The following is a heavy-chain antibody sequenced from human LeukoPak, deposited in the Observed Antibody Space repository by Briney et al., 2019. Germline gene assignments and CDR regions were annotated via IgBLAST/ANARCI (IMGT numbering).Heavy chain of an antibody. D-gene: IGHD3-22*01. Sequence: EGSLRLSCAASGFTFSSYGMHWVRQAPGKGLEWVAVISYDGSNKYYADSVKGRFTISRDNSKNTLYLQMNSLRAEDTAVYYCASQIVVVTTDGMDVWGQGTTVTVSS. CDR3: ASQIVVVTTDGMDV. CDR1: GFTFSSYG. J-gene: IGHJ6*02. V-gene: IGHV3-30*03. CDR2: ISYDGSNK.